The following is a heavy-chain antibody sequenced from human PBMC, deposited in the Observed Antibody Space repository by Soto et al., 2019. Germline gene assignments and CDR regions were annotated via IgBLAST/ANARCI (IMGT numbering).Heavy chain of an antibody. J-gene: IGHJ6*03. V-gene: IGHV4-39*01. CDR1: GGSISSSSYY. CDR3: ARHSNYYGSGSYGKVASYYYYYYMDV. CDR2: IYYSGST. Sequence: SETLSLTCTVSGGSISSSSYYWGWIRQPPGKGLEWIGSIYYSGSTYYNPSLKSRVTISVDTSKNQFSLKLSSLTAADTAVYYCARHSNYYGSGSYGKVASYYYYYYMDVWGKGTTVTVSS. D-gene: IGHD3-10*01.